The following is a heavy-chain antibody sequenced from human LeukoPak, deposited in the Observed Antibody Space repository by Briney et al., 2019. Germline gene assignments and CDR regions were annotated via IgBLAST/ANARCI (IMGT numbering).Heavy chain of an antibody. Sequence: ASVKASCKASGYTFTSYDINWVRQATGQGLEWMGWMNPNSGNTGYAQKFQGRVTMTRNTSISTAYMELSSLRSEDTAVYYCARAWYSSSWSDYWGQGTLVTVSS. D-gene: IGHD6-13*01. CDR1: GYTFTSYD. V-gene: IGHV1-8*01. J-gene: IGHJ4*02. CDR2: MNPNSGNT. CDR3: ARAWYSSSWSDY.